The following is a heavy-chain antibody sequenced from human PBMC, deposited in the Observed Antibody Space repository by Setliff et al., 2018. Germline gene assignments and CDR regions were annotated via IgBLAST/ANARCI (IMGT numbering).Heavy chain of an antibody. CDR1: GGSFSGYY. D-gene: IGHD6-6*01. V-gene: IGHV2-70*11. Sequence: TLSLTCAVYGGSFSGYYWSWIRQPPGKALEWLARIDWDDDKYYSTSLKTRLTISKDTSKNQVVLTMTNMDPVETATYYCARYISSSSNYGMDVWGQGTTVTVSS. J-gene: IGHJ6*02. CDR2: IDWDDDK. CDR3: ARYISSSSNYGMDV.